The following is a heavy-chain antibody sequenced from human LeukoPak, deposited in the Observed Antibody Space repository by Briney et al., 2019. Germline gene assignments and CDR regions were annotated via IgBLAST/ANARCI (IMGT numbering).Heavy chain of an antibody. CDR3: ARDLHYYGSGP. Sequence: GGSLRLSCAASGLTFSSYAMHWVRQAPGKGLEWVAVISYDGSNKYYADSVKGRFTISRDNSKNTLYLQMESLRVEDTAVYYCARDLHYYGSGPWGQGTLVTVSS. D-gene: IGHD3-10*01. CDR2: ISYDGSNK. V-gene: IGHV3-30*04. J-gene: IGHJ5*02. CDR1: GLTFSSYA.